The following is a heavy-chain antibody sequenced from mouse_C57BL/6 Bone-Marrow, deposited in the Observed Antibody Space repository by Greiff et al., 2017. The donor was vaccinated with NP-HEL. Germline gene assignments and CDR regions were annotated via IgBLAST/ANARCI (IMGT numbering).Heavy chain of an antibody. V-gene: IGHV14-4*01. D-gene: IGHD2-4*01. CDR3: TTDYDPFDY. Sequence: VHVKQSGAELVRPGASVKLSCTASGFNIKDDYMHWVKQRPEQGLEWIGWIDPENGDTEYASKFKGKATITADTASNTAYLQLSSLTSEDTAVYYCTTDYDPFDYWGQGTTLTVAS. CDR2: IDPENGDT. CDR1: GFNIKDDY. J-gene: IGHJ2*01.